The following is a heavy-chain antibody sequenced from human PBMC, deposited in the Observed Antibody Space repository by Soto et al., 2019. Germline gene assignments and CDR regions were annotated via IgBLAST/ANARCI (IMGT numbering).Heavy chain of an antibody. Sequence: SETPSLTCAVSGGSISSGGYSWSWIRQPPGKGLEWIGYIYHSGSTYYNPSLKSRVTISVDRSKNQFSLKLSSVTAADTAVYYCARVVGVGATYNWFDPWGQGTLVTVSS. CDR1: GGSISSGGYS. D-gene: IGHD1-26*01. CDR2: IYHSGST. J-gene: IGHJ5*02. V-gene: IGHV4-30-2*01. CDR3: ARVVGVGATYNWFDP.